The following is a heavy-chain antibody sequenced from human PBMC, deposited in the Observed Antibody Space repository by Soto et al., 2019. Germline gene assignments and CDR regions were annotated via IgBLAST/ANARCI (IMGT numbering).Heavy chain of an antibody. Sequence: GGSLRLSCAASGFTFSSYGMHWVRQAPGKGLEWVAVIWYDGSNKYYADSVKGRFTISRDNSKNTLYLQMNSLRAEDTAVYYCARGLSDYGMQSNWFGENYGMDVWGQGTTVTVPS. CDR2: IWYDGSNK. D-gene: IGHD3-10*01. V-gene: IGHV3-33*01. J-gene: IGHJ6*02. CDR1: GFTFSSYG. CDR3: ARGLSDYGMQSNWFGENYGMDV.